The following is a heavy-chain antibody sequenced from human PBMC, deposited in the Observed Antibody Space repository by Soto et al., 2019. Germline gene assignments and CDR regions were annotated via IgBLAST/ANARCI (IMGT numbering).Heavy chain of an antibody. CDR3: ARHHLLYDSSPAWFDP. CDR1: GGSISSGGYY. J-gene: IGHJ5*02. Sequence: SETLSLTCTVSGGSISSGGYYWSWIRQHPGKGMEWIGYIYYSGSTYYNPSLKSRVTISVDTSKNQFSLKLSSVTAADTAVYYCARHHLLYDSSPAWFDPWGQGTLVTVSS. V-gene: IGHV4-31*03. D-gene: IGHD3-22*01. CDR2: IYYSGST.